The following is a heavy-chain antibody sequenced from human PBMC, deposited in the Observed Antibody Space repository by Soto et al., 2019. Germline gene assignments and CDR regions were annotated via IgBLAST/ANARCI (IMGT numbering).Heavy chain of an antibody. J-gene: IGHJ4*02. CDR2: ISGSGGST. V-gene: IGHV3-23*01. CDR3: AKVERGYDSSGYFDY. Sequence: GGSLRLSCAASGFTFSSYAMSWVRQAPGKGLEWVSAISGSGGSTYYADSVKGRFTISRDNSKNTLYLQMNSLRAEDTAVYYCAKVERGYDSSGYFDYWGQGTLVTVSS. CDR1: GFTFSSYA. D-gene: IGHD3-22*01.